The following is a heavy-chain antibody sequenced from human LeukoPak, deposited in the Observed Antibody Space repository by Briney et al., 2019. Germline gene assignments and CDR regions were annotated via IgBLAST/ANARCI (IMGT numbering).Heavy chain of an antibody. CDR1: GYTLTELS. J-gene: IGHJ4*02. Sequence: GASVKVSCKVSGYTLTELSMHWVRQAPGKGLEWMGRIDPEDGETIYAEKFQGRVTMTAGTSTDTAYMDLSSLTSEDTAVYYCAADRVRGYTGYNARGDFWGQGTLVIISS. CDR3: AADRVRGYTGYNARGDF. D-gene: IGHD5-12*01. CDR2: IDPEDGET. V-gene: IGHV1-24*01.